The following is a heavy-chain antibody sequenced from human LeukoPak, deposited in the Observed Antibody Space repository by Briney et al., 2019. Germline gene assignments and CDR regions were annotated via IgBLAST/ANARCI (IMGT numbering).Heavy chain of an antibody. D-gene: IGHD1-1*01. CDR1: GVSISSSYSY. CDR2: IYYTGNT. V-gene: IGHV4-39*07. CDR3: ARDGLNGRNWFDP. Sequence: SETLSLTCTVSGVSISSSYSYWGWIRQPPGMGLEWIGSIYYTGNTYYNASLKSQVSISIDTTKNQFSLKLSSVTAADTAVYYCARDGLNGRNWFDPWGQGTLVTVSS. J-gene: IGHJ5*02.